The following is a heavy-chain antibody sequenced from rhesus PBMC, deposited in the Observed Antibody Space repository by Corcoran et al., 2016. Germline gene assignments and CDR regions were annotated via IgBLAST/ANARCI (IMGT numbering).Heavy chain of an antibody. Sequence: QVQLQESGPGLVKPSETLSLTCAVSGASISSYWWSWIRQPPGKGLEWLGENKGKRGSNDYNPALESRLTITKDASKYQFSLKLSAVTAADTAVYYWASRGEHSGYSYYLDYWGQGVLVTVSS. CDR1: GASISSYW. CDR3: ASRGEHSGYSYYLDY. CDR2: NKGKRGSN. D-gene: IGHD3-28*01. J-gene: IGHJ4*01. V-gene: IGHV4-80*01.